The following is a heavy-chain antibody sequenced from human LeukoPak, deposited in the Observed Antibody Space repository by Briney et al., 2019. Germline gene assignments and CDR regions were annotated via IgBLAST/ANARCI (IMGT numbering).Heavy chain of an antibody. J-gene: IGHJ1*01. CDR2: INPNSGGT. CDR1: GCTFTGYY. CDR3: ARDPRWLQGYFQH. Sequence: ASVKVSCKASGCTFTGYYMHWVRQAPGQGLEWMGRINPNSGGTNYAQRFQGRVTMTRDTSISTAYMELSRLRSDDTAVYYCARDPRWLQGYFQHWGQGTLVTVSS. D-gene: IGHD5-24*01. V-gene: IGHV1-2*06.